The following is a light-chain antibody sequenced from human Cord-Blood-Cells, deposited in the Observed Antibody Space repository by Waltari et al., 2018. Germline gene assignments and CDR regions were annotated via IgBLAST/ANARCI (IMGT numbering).Light chain of an antibody. CDR2: GAS. V-gene: IGKV3-20*01. CDR3: QQYGSSPWT. Sequence: IVLTQSPGTLSLSPGERATPSCRASQSVSSSYLAWYQQNPGQAPRLLIYGASSRATGIPDRFSGSGSGTDFTLTISRLEPEDFAVYYCQQYGSSPWTFGQGTKVEIK. J-gene: IGKJ1*01. CDR1: QSVSSSY.